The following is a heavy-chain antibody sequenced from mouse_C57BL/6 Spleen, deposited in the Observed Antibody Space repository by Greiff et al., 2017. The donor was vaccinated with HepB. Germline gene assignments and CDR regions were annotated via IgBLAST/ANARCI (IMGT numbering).Heavy chain of an antibody. D-gene: IGHD1-1*01. Sequence: QVQLQQSGPELVKPGASVKISCEASGYAFSSSWMNWVKQRPGKGLEWIGRIYPGDGDTNYNGKFKGKATLTADKSSSTAYMQLSSLTSEDSAVYFCARRGYYYGSSYEGDAMDYWGQGTSVTVSS. J-gene: IGHJ4*01. CDR1: GYAFSSSW. CDR2: IYPGDGDT. CDR3: ARRGYYYGSSYEGDAMDY. V-gene: IGHV1-82*01.